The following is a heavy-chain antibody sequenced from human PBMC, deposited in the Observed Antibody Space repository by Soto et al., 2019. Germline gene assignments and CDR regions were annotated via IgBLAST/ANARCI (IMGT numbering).Heavy chain of an antibody. CDR3: ARDLGYSYGYFHY. D-gene: IGHD5-18*01. J-gene: IGHJ4*02. CDR2: IYYSGST. V-gene: IGHV4-59*01. Sequence: SETLSLTCTGSGGSIRSYYWSWIRQSPGKGLEWIGYIYYSGSTNYNPSLKSRLTISLDTSKNQFSLKLSSVTAADTAVYYCARDLGYSYGYFHYWGQGALVTVS. CDR1: GGSIRSYY.